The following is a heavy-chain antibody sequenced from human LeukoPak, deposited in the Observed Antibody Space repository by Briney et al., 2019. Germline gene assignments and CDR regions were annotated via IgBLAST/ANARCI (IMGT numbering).Heavy chain of an antibody. CDR3: ARGRDWTDVGVDY. Sequence: ASVKVSCKASGGTFSSYAISWVRQAPGQGLEWMGRIIPILGIANYAQKFQGRVTITADKSTSTAYVELSSLRSEDTAVYYCARGRDWTDVGVDYWGQGTLVTVSS. D-gene: IGHD1-1*01. V-gene: IGHV1-69*04. CDR1: GGTFSSYA. CDR2: IIPILGIA. J-gene: IGHJ4*02.